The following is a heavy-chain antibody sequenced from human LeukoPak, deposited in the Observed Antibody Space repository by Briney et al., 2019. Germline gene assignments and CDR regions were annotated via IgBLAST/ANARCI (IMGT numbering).Heavy chain of an antibody. D-gene: IGHD3-22*01. V-gene: IGHV1-69*05. CDR3: ARESDYYDSSASGAFDI. CDR1: GGTFSSYA. CDR2: IIPIFGTA. Sequence: ASVKVSCKASGGTFSSYAISWVRQAPGQGLEWMGGIIPIFGTANYAQKFQGRVTITTDESTSTAYMELSSLRSEDTAVYYCARESDYYDSSASGAFDIWGQGTMVTASS. J-gene: IGHJ3*02.